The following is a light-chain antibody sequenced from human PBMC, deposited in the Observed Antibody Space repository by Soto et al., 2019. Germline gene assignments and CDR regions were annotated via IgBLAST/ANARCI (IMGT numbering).Light chain of an antibody. Sequence: DIQMIQSPSTLSASVGDRVTITCRASQSISNWLAWYQQKPGKATKLLIYKASSLESGVPSRFSVSGSGTEFTLTISSLQPDDFATYYCQQYNSSFGQGTKVEIK. CDR2: KAS. CDR1: QSISNW. CDR3: QQYNSS. J-gene: IGKJ1*01. V-gene: IGKV1-5*03.